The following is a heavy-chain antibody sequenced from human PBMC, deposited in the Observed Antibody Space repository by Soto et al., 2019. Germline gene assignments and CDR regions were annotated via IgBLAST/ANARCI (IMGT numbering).Heavy chain of an antibody. V-gene: IGHV3-23*01. CDR3: AKDLKSITMIVSAAEIDRPPSASDY. J-gene: IGHJ4*02. Sequence: PGGSLRLSCAASGFTFSSYAMSWVRQAPGKGLEWVSAISGSGGSTYYADSVKGRFTISRDNSKNTLYLQMNSLRAEDTAVYYCAKDLKSITMIVSAAEIDRPPSASDYWGQGTLVTVSS. D-gene: IGHD3-22*01. CDR1: GFTFSSYA. CDR2: ISGSGGST.